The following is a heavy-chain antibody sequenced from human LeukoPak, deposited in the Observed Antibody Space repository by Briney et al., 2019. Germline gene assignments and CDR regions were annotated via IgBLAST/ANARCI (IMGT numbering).Heavy chain of an antibody. CDR2: INYDGSDK. CDR3: ARDGPAPSMTTVTSNY. Sequence: GGSLRLSCAASGFTFNQFGMHWVRQAPGRGLEWVAFINYDGSDKYYTDSVKGRFTISRDNSKNTLYLQMNSMRPEDTAVYYCARDGPAPSMTTVTSNYWGQGTLVTVSS. D-gene: IGHD4-17*01. V-gene: IGHV3-30*02. CDR1: GFTFNQFG. J-gene: IGHJ4*02.